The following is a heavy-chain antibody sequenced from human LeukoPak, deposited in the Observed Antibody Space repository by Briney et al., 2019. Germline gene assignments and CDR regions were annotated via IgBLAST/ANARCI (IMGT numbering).Heavy chain of an antibody. V-gene: IGHV4-4*07. D-gene: IGHD4-11*01. CDR2: FYISGGT. Sequence: SETLSLTCTVSGGSISSYYWSWIRQPAGKGLEWIGRFYISGGTNYNPSLKSRVTVSVDTSKNQFSLRLNSVTAADTAVYYCARDFLLQSEGLFDYWGQGTLVTVSS. CDR3: ARDFLLQSEGLFDY. CDR1: GGSISSYY. J-gene: IGHJ4*02.